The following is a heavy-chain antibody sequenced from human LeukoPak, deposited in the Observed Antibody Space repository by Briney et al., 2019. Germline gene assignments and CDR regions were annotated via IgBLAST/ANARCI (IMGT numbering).Heavy chain of an antibody. Sequence: ASVKVSCKASGYAFTSYYMHWVRQAPGQGLEWMGIINPSGGSTSYAQKFQGRVTMTRDTSTSTVYMELSSLRSEDTAVYYCARRSPGGAFDYWGQGTLVTVSS. CDR1: GYAFTSYY. J-gene: IGHJ4*02. D-gene: IGHD4-23*01. CDR3: ARRSPGGAFDY. CDR2: INPSGGST. V-gene: IGHV1-46*01.